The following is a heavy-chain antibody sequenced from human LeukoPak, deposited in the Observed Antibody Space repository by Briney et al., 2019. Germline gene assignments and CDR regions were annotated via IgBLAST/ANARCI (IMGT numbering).Heavy chain of an antibody. CDR1: GGPISSSSYY. J-gene: IGHJ4*02. Sequence: SETLSLTCTVSGGPISSSSYYWGWIRQPPGKGLEWIGSIYDSGSTYYNPALKSRVTISVDTSKNQFSLKLSSVTAADTAVYYCARPYSSGWYGIDYWGQGTLVTVSS. CDR3: ARPYSSGWYGIDY. V-gene: IGHV4-39*01. D-gene: IGHD6-19*01. CDR2: IYDSGST.